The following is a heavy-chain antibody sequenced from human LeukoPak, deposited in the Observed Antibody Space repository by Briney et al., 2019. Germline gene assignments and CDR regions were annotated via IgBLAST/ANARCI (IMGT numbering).Heavy chain of an antibody. CDR3: ARITEDIVVVPAAMFDY. D-gene: IGHD2-2*01. V-gene: IGHV3-21*01. CDR2: ISSSSYI. J-gene: IGHJ4*02. CDR1: GFTFSSYS. Sequence: GGSLRLSCAASGFTFSSYSMNWVRQAPGKGLEWVSSISSSSYIYYADSVKGRFTISRDNAKNSLYLQMNSLRAEDTAVYYCARITEDIVVVPAAMFDYWGQGTLVTVSS.